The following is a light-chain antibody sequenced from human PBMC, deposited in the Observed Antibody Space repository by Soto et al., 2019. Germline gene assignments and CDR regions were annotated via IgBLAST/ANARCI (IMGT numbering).Light chain of an antibody. CDR1: QSISSW. CDR3: EDYSSSSGLT. Sequence: DIQMTQSPSTLSASVGARVTITCRASQSISSWLAWYQQKPGKAPKLLIYQASSLRSGVPSRFSGSGSATEFTLTISSLQPDDFAAYYCEDYSSSSGLTFGGGTKVDIK. V-gene: IGKV1-5*03. J-gene: IGKJ4*01. CDR2: QAS.